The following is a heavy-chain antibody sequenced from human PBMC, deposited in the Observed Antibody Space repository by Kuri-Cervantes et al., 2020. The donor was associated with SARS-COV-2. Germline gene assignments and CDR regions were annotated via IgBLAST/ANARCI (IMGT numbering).Heavy chain of an antibody. V-gene: IGHV4-38-2*02. CDR1: GYSISSGYY. J-gene: IGHJ4*02. CDR2: IYHSGST. CDR3: ARAGIGAVAGNFDY. D-gene: IGHD6-19*01. Sequence: SETLSLTCTVSGYSISSGYYWGWIRQPPGKGLEWIGSIYHSGSTYYNPSLKSRVTISVDTSKNQFSLKLISVTAADTAVYYCARAGIGAVAGNFDYWGQGTLVTVSS.